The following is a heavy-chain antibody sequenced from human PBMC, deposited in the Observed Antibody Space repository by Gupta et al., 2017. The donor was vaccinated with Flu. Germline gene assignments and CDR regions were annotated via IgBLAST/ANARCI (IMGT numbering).Heavy chain of an antibody. CDR1: GFTFSSYA. D-gene: IGHD4-17*01. J-gene: IGHJ4*02. V-gene: IGHV3-23*01. CDR3: ATHFGGPNDYGDYYGY. CDR2: ISGSGGST. Sequence: EVQLLESGGGLVQPGGSLRLSCAASGFTFSSYAMSWVRQAPGKGLEWVSAISGSGGSTYYADPVKGRFTIFRDNSKNTLYLQMNSLRAEDTAVYYCATHFGGPNDYGDYYGYWGQGPLVTVSS.